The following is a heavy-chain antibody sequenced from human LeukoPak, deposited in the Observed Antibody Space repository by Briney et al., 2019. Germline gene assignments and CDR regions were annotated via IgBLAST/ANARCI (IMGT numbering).Heavy chain of an antibody. J-gene: IGHJ4*02. CDR1: GYTFTGYY. CDR3: ARGGEWYYDSSTYRLFDY. CDR2: LNPNSAAT. D-gene: IGHD3-22*01. Sequence: ASVKVSCKASGYTFTGYYMHWVRQAPGQGLEWMGWLNPNSAATSYAQKFQGRVTMARDTSISTAYMELSTLTSDDTAVYYCARGGEWYYDSSTYRLFDYWGQGTLVTVSS. V-gene: IGHV1-2*02.